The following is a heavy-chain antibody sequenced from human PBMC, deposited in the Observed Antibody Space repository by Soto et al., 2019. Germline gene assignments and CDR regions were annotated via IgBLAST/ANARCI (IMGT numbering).Heavy chain of an antibody. Sequence: EVQLVESGGGLVQPGGSLRLSCAASGFTFSTYWLSWVRQAPGKGLEWVANIKQDGSEKYYVDSVKGRFTISRDNAKNSLYLQMNSLRDADTAVYYCAREPSGIDYWGQGTLVTVSS. D-gene: IGHD1-20*01. J-gene: IGHJ4*02. CDR3: AREPSGIDY. CDR2: IKQDGSEK. V-gene: IGHV3-7*01. CDR1: GFTFSTYW.